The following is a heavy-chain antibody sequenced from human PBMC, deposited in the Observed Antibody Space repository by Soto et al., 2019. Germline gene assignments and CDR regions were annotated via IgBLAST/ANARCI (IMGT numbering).Heavy chain of an antibody. J-gene: IGHJ6*03. V-gene: IGHV1-2*04. Sequence: ASVKVSCKASGYTFTGYYMHWVRQAPGQGLEWMGWINPNSGGTNYAQKFQGWVTMTRDTSISTAYMELSRLRSDDTAVYYCARGDSITGTTDYYYYYMDVWGKGTTVTVSS. CDR3: ARGDSITGTTDYYYYYMDV. CDR2: INPNSGGT. CDR1: GYTFTGYY. D-gene: IGHD1-7*01.